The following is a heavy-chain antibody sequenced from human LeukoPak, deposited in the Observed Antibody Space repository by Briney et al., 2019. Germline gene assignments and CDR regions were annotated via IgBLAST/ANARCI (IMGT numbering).Heavy chain of an antibody. CDR1: GFTFTSSA. J-gene: IGHJ4*02. Sequence: ASVKVSCKASGFTFTSSAMQWVRQARGQRLERIGWIVVGSGNTNYAQKFQERVTITRDMSTSTAYMELSSLRSEDTAVYYCAAYSGYDYSAPFDYWGQGTLVTVSS. D-gene: IGHD5-12*01. V-gene: IGHV1-58*02. CDR3: AAYSGYDYSAPFDY. CDR2: IVVGSGNT.